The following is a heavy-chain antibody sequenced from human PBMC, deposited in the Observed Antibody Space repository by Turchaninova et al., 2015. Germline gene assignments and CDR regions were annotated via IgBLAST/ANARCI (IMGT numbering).Heavy chain of an antibody. Sequence: QVQLVESGGGVVQPGRSLGFSCAGTGFSFSSSVQHWVRQPPGKGGAGVAVLSSDGTTTYYLDSVKGLFTIARDNSKNTLYLQINSLRAEDTAVYYSAKADQLWLPPFDYWGQGTLVTVSS. CDR3: AKADQLWLPPFDY. CDR1: GFSFSSSV. D-gene: IGHD5-18*01. V-gene: IGHV3-30*18. J-gene: IGHJ4*02. CDR2: LSSDGTTT.